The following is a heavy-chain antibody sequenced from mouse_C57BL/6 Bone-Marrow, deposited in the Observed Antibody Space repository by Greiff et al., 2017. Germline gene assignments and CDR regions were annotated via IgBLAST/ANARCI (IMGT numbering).Heavy chain of an antibody. CDR3: ARRRYWYFDV. J-gene: IGHJ1*03. Sequence: QVQLQQSGAELVRPGTSVKMSCKASGYTFTNYWIGWAKQRPGHGLEWIGDIYPGGGYTNYNEKFKGKATLTADKASSTAYMQFSSLTSEDSAIYYCARRRYWYFDVWGTGTTVTVSS. CDR2: IYPGGGYT. CDR1: GYTFTNYW. V-gene: IGHV1-63*01.